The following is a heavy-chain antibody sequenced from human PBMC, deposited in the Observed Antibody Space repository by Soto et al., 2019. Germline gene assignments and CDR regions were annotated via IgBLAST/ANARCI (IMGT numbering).Heavy chain of an antibody. D-gene: IGHD6-19*01. CDR3: ARVASGWDWFDP. J-gene: IGHJ5*02. CDR1: GYTYTRYG. CDR2: ISAYNGNT. V-gene: IGHV1-18*01. Sequence: ASVNVSCKASGYTYTRYGISWVRQAPGQGLEWMGWISAYNGNTNYAQKLQGRVTMTTDTSTSTAYMELRSLRSDDTAVYYCARVASGWDWFDPWGQGTLVTVSS.